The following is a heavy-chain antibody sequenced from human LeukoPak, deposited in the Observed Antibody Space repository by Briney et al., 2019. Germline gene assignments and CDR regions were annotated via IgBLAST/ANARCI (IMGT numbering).Heavy chain of an antibody. Sequence: PGGSLSLSCAASGFTISSYSMNWVRPAPGKGLEWVSYISSNIDTTYYADSVKGRFTISRDNAKNSLNLQMNSLRAEDTAVYYCARKRGHDAFDIWGQGTMVTVSS. V-gene: IGHV3-48*01. D-gene: IGHD3-10*01. J-gene: IGHJ3*02. CDR1: GFTISSYS. CDR3: ARKRGHDAFDI. CDR2: ISSNIDTT.